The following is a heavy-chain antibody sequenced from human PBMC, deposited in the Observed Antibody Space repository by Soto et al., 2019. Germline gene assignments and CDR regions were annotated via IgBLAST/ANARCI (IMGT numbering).Heavy chain of an antibody. CDR2: ISYTGSA. V-gene: IGHV4-59*03. CDR1: GGSMRSYS. CDR3: LRSHGGY. J-gene: IGHJ4*02. D-gene: IGHD3-9*01. Sequence: SETLSLTCTVSGGSMRSYSWSWFRRPPEGRLELIGCISYTGSADCSPSLKSRITMSVDTSKNQFSMKLNSVTAADTAVYYYLRSHGGYWGQGIQVTVSS.